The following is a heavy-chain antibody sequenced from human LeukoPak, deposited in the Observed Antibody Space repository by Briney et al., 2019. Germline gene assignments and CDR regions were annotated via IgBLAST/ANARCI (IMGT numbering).Heavy chain of an antibody. CDR2: IYYSGGT. V-gene: IGHV4-39*01. CDR1: GGSISTSAYY. CDR3: AKRSTKDSGFDF. J-gene: IGHJ4*02. D-gene: IGHD1-26*01. Sequence: SETLSLTCTVSGGSISTSAYYWGWIRQPPGKGLEWIGSIYYSGGTYYNPSLKSRVTISVDTSMNQFSLKLSSVTAADTAVYYCAKRSTKDSGFDFWGQGTLVTVSS.